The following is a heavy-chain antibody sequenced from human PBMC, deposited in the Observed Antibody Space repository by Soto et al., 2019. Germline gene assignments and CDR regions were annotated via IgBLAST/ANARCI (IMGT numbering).Heavy chain of an antibody. V-gene: IGHV1-46*01. J-gene: IGHJ3*02. D-gene: IGHD6-19*01. CDR1: GYTFTSYY. CDR2: INPSGGST. Sequence: ASVKVSCKASGYTFTSYYMHWVRQAPGQGLEWMGIINPSGGSTSYAQKFQGRVTMTRDTSTSTVYMELSSLRSEDTAVYYCARDLERIAVAANHDAFDIWGQGTMVTVSS. CDR3: ARDLERIAVAANHDAFDI.